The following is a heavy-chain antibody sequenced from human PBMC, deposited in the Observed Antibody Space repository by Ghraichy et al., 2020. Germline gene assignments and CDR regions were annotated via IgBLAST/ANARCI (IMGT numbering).Heavy chain of an antibody. J-gene: IGHJ5*02. D-gene: IGHD1-1*01. V-gene: IGHV4-59*01. CDR2: IYYSGST. CDR3: ARDGGWKVPTGWFDP. CDR1: GGSISSYY. Sequence: SETLSLTCTVSGGSISSYYWSWIRQPPGKGLEWIGYIYYSGSTNYNPSLKSRVTISVDTSKNQFSLKLSSVTAADTAVYYCARDGGWKVPTGWFDPWGQGTLVTVSS.